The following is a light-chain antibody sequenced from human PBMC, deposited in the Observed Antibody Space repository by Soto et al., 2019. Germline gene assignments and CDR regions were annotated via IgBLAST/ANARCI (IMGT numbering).Light chain of an antibody. CDR3: SSYTSSSTWV. CDR1: SSDVGGYNY. CDR2: DVS. V-gene: IGLV2-14*03. Sequence: QSALTQPASVSGSPGQSITISCTGTSSDVGGYNYVSWYQQYPGKAPKLMIYDVSNRPSGVSNRFSGSKSGNTTSLTISGLQAEDEDDYYCSSYTSSSTWVFGGGTKLTVL. J-gene: IGLJ2*01.